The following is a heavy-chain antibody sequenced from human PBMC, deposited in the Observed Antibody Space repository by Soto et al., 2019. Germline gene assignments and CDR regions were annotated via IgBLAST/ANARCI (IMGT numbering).Heavy chain of an antibody. J-gene: IGHJ4*02. V-gene: IGHV1-69*13. Sequence: ASVKVSCKASGGTFSIYAISCVLQAPGQGLEWMGGIIPIFGTANYAQKFQGRVTITADESTSTAYMELSSLRSEDTAVYYCASGSSIRIYYFDYWGQGTLVTVS. D-gene: IGHD3-3*02. CDR2: IIPIFGTA. CDR1: GGTFSIYA. CDR3: ASGSSIRIYYFDY.